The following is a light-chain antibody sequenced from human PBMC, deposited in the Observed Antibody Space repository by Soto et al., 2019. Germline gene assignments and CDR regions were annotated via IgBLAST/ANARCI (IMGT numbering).Light chain of an antibody. V-gene: IGKV3-15*01. Sequence: EIVMTQSPATLSVSPGERATLSCRASQSVSSNLAWYQQKPGQAPRLLIYGASTRATGIPARFSGSGSGTELTLTISRLQSEDFAVYYCQQYNNWPPIFGQGTRLEIK. J-gene: IGKJ5*01. CDR1: QSVSSN. CDR2: GAS. CDR3: QQYNNWPPI.